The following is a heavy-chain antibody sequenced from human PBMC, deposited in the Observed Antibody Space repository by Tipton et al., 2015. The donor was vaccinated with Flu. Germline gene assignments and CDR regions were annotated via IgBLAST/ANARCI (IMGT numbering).Heavy chain of an antibody. V-gene: IGHV4-59*12. CDR2: VYYSGRT. CDR3: ARDLRGYSGYTGGDAFDL. Sequence: TLSLTCTISAGSISSYYWTWVRQPPGKGLEWIGDVYYSGRTNYRPSLNSRVTMSADTSINQVSLKLTSVTAADTALYYCARDLRGYSGYTGGDAFDLWGPGIMVTVSS. J-gene: IGHJ3*01. CDR1: AGSISSYY. D-gene: IGHD5-12*01.